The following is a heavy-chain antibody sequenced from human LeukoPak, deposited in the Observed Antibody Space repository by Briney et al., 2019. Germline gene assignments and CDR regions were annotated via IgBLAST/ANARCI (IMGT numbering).Heavy chain of an antibody. D-gene: IGHD1-26*01. J-gene: IGHJ4*02. CDR1: GGSISSRSYY. V-gene: IGHV4-39*01. CDR3: ARHLYSGSSPIDY. Sequence: PSETLSLTCTVSGGSISSRSYYWGWIRQPPGKGLEWIGSIYYSGTTYYIPSLKSRVTIPVDTSKNQFSLELTSVTAADTAVYYCARHLYSGSSPIDYWGQGTLVIVSS. CDR2: IYYSGTT.